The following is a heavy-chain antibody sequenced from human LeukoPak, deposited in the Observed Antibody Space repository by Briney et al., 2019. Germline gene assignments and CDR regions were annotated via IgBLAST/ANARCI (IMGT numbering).Heavy chain of an antibody. Sequence: PSETLSLTCTVSGGSVSVHSHYWGWVRQPPGMGLEWIGCIYYTGSTYYNASLKSRVTISVDTSKNQFSLKLSSVTAADTAVYYCARGPKRILTGSHYYYYYYMDVWGKGTTVTVSS. V-gene: IGHV4-39*07. D-gene: IGHD3-9*01. J-gene: IGHJ6*03. CDR1: GGSVSVHSHY. CDR3: ARGPKRILTGSHYYYYYYMDV. CDR2: IYYTGST.